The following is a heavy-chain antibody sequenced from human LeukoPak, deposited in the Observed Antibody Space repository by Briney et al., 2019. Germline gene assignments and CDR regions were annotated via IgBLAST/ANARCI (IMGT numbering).Heavy chain of an antibody. V-gene: IGHV3-30*02. CDR3: AKDQLTYYFDSSGYYPLAY. J-gene: IGHJ4*02. CDR1: GFTFISYG. D-gene: IGHD3-22*01. CDR2: IRYDGSNK. Sequence: GGSLRLSCAASGFTFISYGMHWVRQAPGKGLEWVAFIRYDGSNKYYADSVKGRFTISRDNSKNKLYLQMNSLRAEDTAVYYCAKDQLTYYFDSSGYYPLAYWGQGTLVTVSS.